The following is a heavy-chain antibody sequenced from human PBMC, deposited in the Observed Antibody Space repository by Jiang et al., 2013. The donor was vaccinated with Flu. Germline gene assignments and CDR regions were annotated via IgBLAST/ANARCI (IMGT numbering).Heavy chain of an antibody. Sequence: FTFNSYGMHWVRQAPGKGLEWVAVIWYDGKNKYYADSVKGRFTISRDNSKNTLYLQMNSLRAEDTAVYYCARGSSSSVYYYYMDVWGKGTTVTVSS. CDR3: ARGSSSSVYYYYMDV. CDR1: FTFNSYG. J-gene: IGHJ6*03. D-gene: IGHD6-6*01. CDR2: IWYDGKNK. V-gene: IGHV3-33*01.